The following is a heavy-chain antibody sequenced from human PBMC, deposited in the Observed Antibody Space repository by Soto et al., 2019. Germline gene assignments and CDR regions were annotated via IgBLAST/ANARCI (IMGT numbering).Heavy chain of an antibody. J-gene: IGHJ6*02. CDR2: IVVGSGNT. CDR3: AADLPGYSYGPFLYYYGMDV. Sequence: SVKVSCKASGFTFTSSAVQWVRQARGQRLEWIGWIVVGSGNTNYAQKFQDRVPITRDMSTSTAYMELSSLRSEDTAVYYCAADLPGYSYGPFLYYYGMDVWGQGKTVTVSS. D-gene: IGHD5-18*01. V-gene: IGHV1-58*01. CDR1: GFTFTSSA.